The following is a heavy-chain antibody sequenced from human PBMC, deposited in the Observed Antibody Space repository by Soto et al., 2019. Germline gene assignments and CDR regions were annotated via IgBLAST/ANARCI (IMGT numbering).Heavy chain of an antibody. D-gene: IGHD2-2*01. J-gene: IGHJ6*03. V-gene: IGHV4-34*01. Sequence: SETLSHTWTVYLGSFSGYYWSLIPHPPVKLLECIWEINHSGSSNYNPSLKSRVTISVDTSKNQFSLKLTSVTAADTAVYYCARRPIPAASYYYYYYMEVWGKGTTVTVSS. CDR3: ARRPIPAASYYYYYYMEV. CDR1: LGSFSGYY. CDR2: INHSGSS.